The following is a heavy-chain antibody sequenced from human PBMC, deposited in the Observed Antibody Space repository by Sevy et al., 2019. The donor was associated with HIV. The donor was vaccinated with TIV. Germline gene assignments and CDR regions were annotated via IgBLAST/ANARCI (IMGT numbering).Heavy chain of an antibody. CDR1: GFTFSSFA. Sequence: GSLRLSCAASGFTFSSFAMGWVRQAPGKGLDWISVISGTGDYKYYADSVKGRFTISRDNSRNTLFLQMNSLRADDTALFYCAKKMGGGSGMAFLVDYWGQGTLVTVSS. CDR3: AKKMGGGSGMAFLVDY. J-gene: IGHJ4*01. D-gene: IGHD5-18*01. CDR2: ISGTGDYK. V-gene: IGHV3-23*01.